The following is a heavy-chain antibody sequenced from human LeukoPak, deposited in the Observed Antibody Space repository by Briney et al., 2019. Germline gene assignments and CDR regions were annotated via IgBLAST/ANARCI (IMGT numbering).Heavy chain of an antibody. CDR3: AKDGLGIWSRGYFDY. CDR2: ISGSGGST. D-gene: IGHD7-27*01. J-gene: IGHJ4*02. V-gene: IGHV3-23*01. Sequence: GGSLRLSCAASGFTFSSYAMRWVREAPGKGLEWVSAISGSGGSTYYADSVKGRFTISRDNSKNTLYLQMNSLRAEDTAVYYCAKDGLGIWSRGYFDYWGQGTLVTVSS. CDR1: GFTFSSYA.